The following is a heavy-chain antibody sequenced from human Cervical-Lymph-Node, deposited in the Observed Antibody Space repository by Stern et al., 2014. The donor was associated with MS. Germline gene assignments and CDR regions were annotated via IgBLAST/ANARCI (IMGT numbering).Heavy chain of an antibody. CDR1: GYTFTSYG. J-gene: IGHJ6*02. CDR3: SRAGLRFLDWPIQYYGIDV. D-gene: IGHD3-3*01. Sequence: VQLVESGAEVKKPGASVKVFCKASGYTFTSYGISWGRQAPGQGLEWVGWISVYNGNTNYAQKLQGRVTTTTETSPSNGHKDLRSLRSDDTAVYSCSRAGLRFLDWPIQYYGIDVWGQGTTVTVSS. CDR2: ISVYNGNT. V-gene: IGHV1-18*01.